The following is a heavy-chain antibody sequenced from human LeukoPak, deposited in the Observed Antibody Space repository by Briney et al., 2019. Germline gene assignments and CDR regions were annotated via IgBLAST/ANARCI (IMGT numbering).Heavy chain of an antibody. D-gene: IGHD3-10*01. J-gene: IGHJ6*03. CDR2: IGYDGNNK. CDR1: GFTFRGYG. V-gene: IGHV3-30*02. CDR3: AKDRGTWYYMDV. Sequence: RGSLRLSCAASGFTFRGYGIHWVRQAPATGLDWVAFIGYDGNNKYYVDSVKGRFTISRDNSRSTLYLQMNSLRGEDTAVYYCAKDRGTWYYMDVWGKGTTVTVSS.